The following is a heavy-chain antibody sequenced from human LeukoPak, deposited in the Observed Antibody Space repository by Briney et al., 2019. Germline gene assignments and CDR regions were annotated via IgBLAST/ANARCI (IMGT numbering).Heavy chain of an antibody. CDR2: IYYSGST. Sequence: PSETLSLTCTVSGGSISSSSYYWGWIRQPPGKGLEWIGSIYYSGSTYYNPSLKSRVTISVDTSKNQFSLELSSVTAADTAVYYCARPRFTMIWGSTRNWFDPWGQGTLVTVSS. V-gene: IGHV4-39*07. CDR3: ARPRFTMIWGSTRNWFDP. CDR1: GGSISSSSYY. D-gene: IGHD3-16*01. J-gene: IGHJ5*02.